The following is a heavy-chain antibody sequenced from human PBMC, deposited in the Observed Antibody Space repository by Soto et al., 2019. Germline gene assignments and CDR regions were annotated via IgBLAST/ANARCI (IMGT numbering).Heavy chain of an antibody. CDR2: IDHNGVA. CDR3: ARMNRDYYYYGMDV. V-gene: IGHV4-4*02. J-gene: IGHJ6*02. CDR1: GDSISSSKW. Sequence: PSETLSRTCVVSGDSISSSKWWTFFRQTPGNGLEWIGKIDHNGVANYNPSLEGRVTISKDISKNQISLKVTSVTAADSAVYYCARMNRDYYYYGMDVWGQGATVTVSS.